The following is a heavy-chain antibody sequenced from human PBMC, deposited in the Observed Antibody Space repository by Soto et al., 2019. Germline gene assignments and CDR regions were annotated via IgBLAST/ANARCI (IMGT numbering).Heavy chain of an antibody. D-gene: IGHD4-4*01. CDR3: ARDAGSELTTVTSNNWFDP. V-gene: IGHV1-2*04. CDR2: INPNSGGT. Sequence: ASVKVSCKASGYTFTGYYMHWVRQAPGQGLEWMGWINPNSGGTNYAQKFQGWVTMTRDTSISTAYMELSRLRSDDTAVYYCARDAGSELTTVTSNNWFDPWGQGTLVTVS. J-gene: IGHJ5*02. CDR1: GYTFTGYY.